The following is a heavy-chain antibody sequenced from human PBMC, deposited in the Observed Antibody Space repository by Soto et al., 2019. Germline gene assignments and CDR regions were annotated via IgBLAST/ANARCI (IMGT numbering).Heavy chain of an antibody. CDR1: GFSFTTYA. CDR2: ISEDGSIK. Sequence: GGSLRLSCAASGFSFTTYAMHWVRQAPGKGLEWVAVISEDGSIKYYADSVKGRFTISRDNSKNTFYLQMNILRGDDTALYYCARAIETAMAPCDYWGQGALVTVPQ. J-gene: IGHJ4*02. CDR3: ARAIETAMAPCDY. D-gene: IGHD5-18*01. V-gene: IGHV3-30-3*01.